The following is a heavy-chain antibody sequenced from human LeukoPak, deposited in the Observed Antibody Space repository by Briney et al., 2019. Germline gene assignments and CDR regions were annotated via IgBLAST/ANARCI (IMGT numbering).Heavy chain of an antibody. D-gene: IGHD3-10*01. CDR3: ARSMVRGVITVVDY. V-gene: IGHV5-51*01. J-gene: IGHJ4*02. CDR2: IYPGDSDT. CDR1: GYSFTSYW. Sequence: GESLKISRKCSGYSFTSYWIHWVRQMPGKGLEWMGIIYPGDSDTRYSPSFQGQVTISADKSISTAYLQWSSLKASDTDMYYCARSMVRGVITVVDYWGEGTLVTVSS.